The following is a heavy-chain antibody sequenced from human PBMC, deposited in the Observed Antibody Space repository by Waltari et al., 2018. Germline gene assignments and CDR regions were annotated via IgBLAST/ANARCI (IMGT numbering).Heavy chain of an antibody. CDR2: TSSDGSNN. J-gene: IGHJ4*02. CDR1: GFRFSNFA. V-gene: IGHV3-30*18. CDR3: TKAWGHSNIIDY. D-gene: IGHD4-4*01. Sequence: QVQLVESGGGVVQPGRSLRLSWSASGFRFSNFAMHWVRQAPGKGPEWVAITSSDGSNNFYGNSVKGRFTISRDNSKDTLYLQMNSLRTEDTALYYCTKAWGHSNIIDYWGQGILVTVTS.